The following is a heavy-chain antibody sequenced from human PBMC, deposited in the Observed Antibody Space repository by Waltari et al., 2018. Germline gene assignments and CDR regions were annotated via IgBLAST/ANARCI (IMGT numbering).Heavy chain of an antibody. CDR3: ARGRSGRAISAPDY. CDR1: GASICSSSYH. CDR2: IFYSGRT. Sequence: QLQLQESGPGLVKPSETLSLPCTLSGASICSSSYHWACIRQPPGKGMEWIGTIFYSGRTYYNPSLKSRVTISIDTSKNQFSLKLSSVTAADTAVYYCARGRSGRAISAPDYWGQGTLVTVSS. V-gene: IGHV4-39*01. J-gene: IGHJ4*02. D-gene: IGHD1-26*01.